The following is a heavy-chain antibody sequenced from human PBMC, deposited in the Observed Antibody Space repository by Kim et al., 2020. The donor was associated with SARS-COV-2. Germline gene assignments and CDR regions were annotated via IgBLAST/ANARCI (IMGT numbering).Heavy chain of an antibody. CDR1: GGTFSSYA. J-gene: IGHJ4*02. CDR2: IIPIFGTA. V-gene: IGHV1-69*13. Sequence: SVKVSCKASGGTFSSYAISWVRQAPGQGLEWMGGIIPIFGTANYAQKFQGRVTITADESTSTAYMELSSLRSEDTAVYYCARVGITMVRGVHLPPLDYWGQGTLVTVSS. D-gene: IGHD3-10*01. CDR3: ARVGITMVRGVHLPPLDY.